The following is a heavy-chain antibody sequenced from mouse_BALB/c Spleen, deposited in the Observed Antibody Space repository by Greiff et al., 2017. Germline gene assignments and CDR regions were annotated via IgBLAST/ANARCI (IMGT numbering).Heavy chain of an antibody. D-gene: IGHD2-4*01. CDR3: ARSTMSTAWFAY. CDR2: INPSTGYT. Sequence: VQLQESGAELAKPGASVKMSCKASGYTFTSYWMHWVKQRPGQGLEWIGYINPSTGYTEYNQKFKDKATLTADKSSSTAYMQPSSLTSEDSAVYYCARSTMSTAWFAYWGQGTLVTVSA. CDR1: GYTFTSYW. V-gene: IGHV1-7*01. J-gene: IGHJ3*01.